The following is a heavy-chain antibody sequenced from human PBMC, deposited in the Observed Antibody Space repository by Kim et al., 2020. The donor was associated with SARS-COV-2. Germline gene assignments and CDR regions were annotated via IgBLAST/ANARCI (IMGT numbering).Heavy chain of an antibody. V-gene: IGHV3-53*01. CDR2: DAGT. J-gene: IGHJ4*02. CDR3: ARGAPFDY. Sequence: DAGTYYADSVKGRFTISRDNSENTVYLQMNSLRAEDTAVYYCARGAPFDYWGQGILVTVSS.